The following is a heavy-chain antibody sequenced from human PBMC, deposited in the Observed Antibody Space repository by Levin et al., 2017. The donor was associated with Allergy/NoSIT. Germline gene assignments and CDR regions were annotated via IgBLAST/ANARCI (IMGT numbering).Heavy chain of an antibody. Sequence: PGGSLRLSCAASGFTFDDYTMHWVRQAPGKGLEWVSGINWNGVATGYADSVKGRFTISRDNAKNSLYLQMNSLRTEDTALYYCAKDRKASTAMDYYFYYGMDVWGQGTTVTVSS. CDR3: AKDRKASTAMDYYFYYGMDV. V-gene: IGHV3-9*01. J-gene: IGHJ6*02. CDR2: INWNGVAT. D-gene: IGHD5-18*01. CDR1: GFTFDDYT.